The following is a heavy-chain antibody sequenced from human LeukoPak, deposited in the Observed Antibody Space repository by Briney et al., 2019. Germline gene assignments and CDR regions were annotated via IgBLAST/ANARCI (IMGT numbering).Heavy chain of an antibody. Sequence: GGSLRLSCAASGFTFSSYAMSWVRQAPGKGLEWVSAISGSGGSTYYADSVKGRFTISRDNSKNTLYLQMNSLRAEDTAVYYCAKARDYDFWSGLFDPWGQGTLVTVSS. CDR1: GFTFSSYA. V-gene: IGHV3-23*01. D-gene: IGHD3-3*01. CDR3: AKARDYDFWSGLFDP. J-gene: IGHJ5*02. CDR2: ISGSGGST.